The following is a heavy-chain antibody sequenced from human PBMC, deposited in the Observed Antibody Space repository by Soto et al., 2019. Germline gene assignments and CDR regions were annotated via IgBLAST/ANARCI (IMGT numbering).Heavy chain of an antibody. Sequence: GGSLRLSCAASGFTFSSYWMSWVRQAPGKGLEWVANIKQDGSEKYHVDSVKGRFTISRDNAKNSLYLQMNSLRAEDTAVYYCAREFLEWLFPAYYYYYMDVWGKGTTVTVSS. CDR3: AREFLEWLFPAYYYYYMDV. D-gene: IGHD3-3*01. CDR2: IKQDGSEK. J-gene: IGHJ6*03. V-gene: IGHV3-7*01. CDR1: GFTFSSYW.